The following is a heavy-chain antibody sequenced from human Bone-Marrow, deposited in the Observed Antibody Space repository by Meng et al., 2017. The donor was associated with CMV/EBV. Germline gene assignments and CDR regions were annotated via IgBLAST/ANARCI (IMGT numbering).Heavy chain of an antibody. CDR3: ARVRGLYGSGSYRPRVYWFDP. D-gene: IGHD3-10*01. Sequence: GGSLRLSCAASGFTFSDYYMSWIRQAPGKGLEWASYISSSGSTIYYADSVKGRFTISRDNAKNSLYLQMNSLRAEDTAVYYCARVRGLYGSGSYRPRVYWFDPWGQGTLVTVSS. CDR2: ISSSGSTI. CDR1: GFTFSDYY. J-gene: IGHJ5*02. V-gene: IGHV3-11*01.